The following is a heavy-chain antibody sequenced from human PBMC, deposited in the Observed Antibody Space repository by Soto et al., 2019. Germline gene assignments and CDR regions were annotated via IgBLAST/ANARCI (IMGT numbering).Heavy chain of an antibody. CDR1: VFIFRDFY. Sequence: GSLRLSGAASVFIFRDFYMSWIREVPGKGLEWLSKISSSSSSTDYADSVKGRFTISRDNAKNSLYLQMSSLRAEDTAVYYCARDRGGGSIFGGHYGMDVWGQGTTVTVSS. CDR3: ARDRGGGSIFGGHYGMDV. V-gene: IGHV3-11*06. D-gene: IGHD3-3*01. J-gene: IGHJ6*02. CDR2: ISSSSSST.